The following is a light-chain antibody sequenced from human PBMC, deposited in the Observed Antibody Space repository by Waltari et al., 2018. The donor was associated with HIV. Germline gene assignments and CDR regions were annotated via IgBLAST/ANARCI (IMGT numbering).Light chain of an antibody. CDR2: RNN. V-gene: IGLV1-47*01. CDR3: AAWDDSLHGEL. Sequence: QSVLTQPPSASGTPGQRVTISCSGSSSNIGSNYVYWYQQLPGTAPKLLIYRNNQRPSGVPDRFAGSKSGTSASLVISELQSQDEADYHCAAWDDSLHGELFGGGTKLTVL. CDR1: SSNIGSNY. J-gene: IGLJ2*01.